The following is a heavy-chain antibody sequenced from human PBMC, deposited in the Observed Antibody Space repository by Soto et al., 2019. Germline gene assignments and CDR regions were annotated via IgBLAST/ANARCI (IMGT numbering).Heavy chain of an antibody. CDR1: GGSFSGYY. Sequence: PSETLSLTCAVYGGSFSGYYWSWIRQPPGKGLEWIGEINHSGSTNYNPSLKSRVTISLDKSENQFSLKVTSLTAADTAVYYCGSRDPGTSVDYWGQGTLVTVSS. V-gene: IGHV4-34*01. CDR2: INHSGST. CDR3: GSRDPGTSVDY. D-gene: IGHD1-7*01. J-gene: IGHJ4*02.